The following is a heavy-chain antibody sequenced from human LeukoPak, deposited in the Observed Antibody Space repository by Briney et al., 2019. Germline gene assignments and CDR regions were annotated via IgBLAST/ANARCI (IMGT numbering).Heavy chain of an antibody. CDR3: ARGLDIVVVVAATSSWFDP. CDR2: INPNSGGT. Sequence: ASVKVSCKASGYTFTSYYMHWVRQAPGQGLEWMGWINPNSGGTNYAQKFQGRVTMTRDTSISTAYMELSRLRSDDTAVYYCARGLDIVVVVAATSSWFDPWGQGPRSPSPQ. CDR1: GYTFTSYY. V-gene: IGHV1-2*02. D-gene: IGHD2-15*01. J-gene: IGHJ5*02.